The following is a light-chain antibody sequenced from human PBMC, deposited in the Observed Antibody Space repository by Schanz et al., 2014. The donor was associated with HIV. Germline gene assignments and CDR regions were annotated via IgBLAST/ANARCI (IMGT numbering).Light chain of an antibody. CDR3: QQYDRSPYT. CDR2: GAS. Sequence: EIVLTQSPGTLSLSPGERVTLSCRASQSVSNNYLAWYRQTPGQPPRLVIFGASNKAAGFSHRFSGSGSGKDFTLTISRLEPEDFAVYYCQQYDRSPYTFGGGTRVEIK. V-gene: IGKV3-20*01. CDR1: QSVSNNY. J-gene: IGKJ4*01.